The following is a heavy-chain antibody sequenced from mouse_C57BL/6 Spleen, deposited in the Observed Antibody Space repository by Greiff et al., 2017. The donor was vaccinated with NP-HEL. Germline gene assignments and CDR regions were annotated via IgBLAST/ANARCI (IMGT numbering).Heavy chain of an antibody. Sequence: EVQLVESGGGLVKPGGSLKLSCAASGFTFSDYGMHWVRQAPEKGLEWVAYISSGSSTIYYADTVKGRFTISRDNAKNTLFLQMTSLRSEDTAMYYCARGGANWDEYFDVWGTGTTVTVSS. CDR1: GFTFSDYG. D-gene: IGHD4-1*02. CDR3: ARGGANWDEYFDV. J-gene: IGHJ1*03. V-gene: IGHV5-17*01. CDR2: ISSGSSTI.